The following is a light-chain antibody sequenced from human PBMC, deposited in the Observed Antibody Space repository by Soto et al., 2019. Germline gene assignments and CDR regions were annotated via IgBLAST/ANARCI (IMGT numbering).Light chain of an antibody. CDR2: AAS. J-gene: IGKJ3*01. CDR1: QGISSY. V-gene: IGKV1-9*01. CDR3: QQLNSYPRT. Sequence: DIQLTQSPSFLSASVGDRVIITCRASQGISSYLAWYQQKPGKAPKLLIYAASTLQSGVPSRFSGSGSGTEFTLTIYSLQPEDFATYYCQQLNSYPRTFGPGTKLDIK.